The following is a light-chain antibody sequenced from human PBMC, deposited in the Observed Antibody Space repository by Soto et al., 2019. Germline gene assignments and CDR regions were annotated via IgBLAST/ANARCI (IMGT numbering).Light chain of an antibody. Sequence: QAVVTQPPSVSGAPGQRVTISCTGSSSIIGAGYDVHWYQQLPGTAPQLLIYGNSNRPXGVXXRXSGSKSGTSASLAITGLQAEDEADYYCQSYDSSLSGWVFGGGTKLTVL. CDR2: GNS. V-gene: IGLV1-40*01. CDR3: QSYDSSLSGWV. J-gene: IGLJ3*02. CDR1: SSIIGAGYD.